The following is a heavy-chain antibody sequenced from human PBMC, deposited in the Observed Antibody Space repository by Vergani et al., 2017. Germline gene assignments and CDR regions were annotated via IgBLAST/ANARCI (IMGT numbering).Heavy chain of an antibody. CDR1: GFSFSSYS. D-gene: IGHD4/OR15-4a*01. Sequence: EVQLVESGGGLVKSGGSLRLSCAASGFSFSSYSMHWVRQAPGKGLEWVSLISWDGGSTYYAESVKGRFTTSRDNSKNSLYLQMNSLRTEDTALYYCAKVGLLATDDCFDIWGQGTMVTVSS. CDR2: ISWDGGST. V-gene: IGHV3-43*01. CDR3: AKVGLLATDDCFDI. J-gene: IGHJ3*02.